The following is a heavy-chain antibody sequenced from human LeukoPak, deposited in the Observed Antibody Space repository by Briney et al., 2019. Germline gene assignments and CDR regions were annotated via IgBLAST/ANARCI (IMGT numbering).Heavy chain of an antibody. D-gene: IGHD1-26*01. J-gene: IGHJ2*01. Sequence: SGTLSLTCAVSGGSISSTSWYSWVRQPPGKGLEWIGEIYHSGRTNYKASLKSRVTISLDKSKNQFSLKLTSVTAADTAVYYCARGLSGRGSWFFDLWGRGTLVTVSS. CDR3: ARGLSGRGSWFFDL. V-gene: IGHV4-4*02. CDR1: GGSISSTSW. CDR2: IYHSGRT.